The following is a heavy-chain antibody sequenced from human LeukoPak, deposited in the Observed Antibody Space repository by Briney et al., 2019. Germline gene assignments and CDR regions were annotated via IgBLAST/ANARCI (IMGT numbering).Heavy chain of an antibody. D-gene: IGHD3-22*01. CDR1: GFSLSTYG. J-gene: IGHJ4*02. Sequence: PGGSLRLSCAASGFSLSTYGMHWVRQAPGKGLEWVTFIRHDGSNKYYADSVSGRFTISRDNSKNTLYLQMNSLRAEDTAVYYCARGRSYYYDSSGYPTGWGQGTLVTVSS. CDR3: ARGRSYYYDSSGYPTG. CDR2: IRHDGSNK. V-gene: IGHV3-30*02.